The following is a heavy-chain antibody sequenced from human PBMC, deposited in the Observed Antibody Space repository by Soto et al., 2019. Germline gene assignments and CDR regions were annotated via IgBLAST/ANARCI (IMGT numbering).Heavy chain of an antibody. J-gene: IGHJ4*02. CDR1: GFTFSSYA. CDR3: ARWGNWKVADY. D-gene: IGHD1-1*01. CDR2: ISYDGSNK. V-gene: IGHV3-30-3*01. Sequence: QVQLVESGGGVVQPGRSLRLSCAASGFTFSSYAMHWVRQAPGKGLEWVAVISYDGSNKYYADSVKGRFTISRDNSKNTLYLQMNSLRGEDTAVYYCARWGNWKVADYWGQGTLVTVSS.